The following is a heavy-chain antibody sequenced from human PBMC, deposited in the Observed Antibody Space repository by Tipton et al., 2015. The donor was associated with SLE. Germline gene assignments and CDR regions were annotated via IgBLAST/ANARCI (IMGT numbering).Heavy chain of an antibody. CDR3: ARGWDYLDQAGIDY. CDR1: GYSIRSGHY. CDR2: ISYSGST. Sequence: TLSLTCAVSGYSIRSGHYWGWIRQPPGKGLEWIGSISYSGSTYYNPSLKSRVALSVDASNNQFSLKLSSVTAADTAVYYCARGWDYLDQAGIDYWGQGTLVTVSS. D-gene: IGHD1-7*01. J-gene: IGHJ4*02. V-gene: IGHV4-38-2*01.